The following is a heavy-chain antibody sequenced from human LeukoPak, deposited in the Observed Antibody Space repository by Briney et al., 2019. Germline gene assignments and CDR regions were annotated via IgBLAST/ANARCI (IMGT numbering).Heavy chain of an antibody. V-gene: IGHV3-23*01. CDR1: GFTFSAYA. CDR3: AKDYYYDSSGYHYGDAFDI. J-gene: IGHJ3*02. CDR2: ISGSGGTT. Sequence: QPGGSLLLSCAASGFTFSAYAMAWVRQAPGKGLEWVSTISGSGGTTYSADSVKGRFTISRDNSKNILYLQVNSLRAGDTAVYYCAKDYYYDSSGYHYGDAFDIWGQGTMVTVSS. D-gene: IGHD3-22*01.